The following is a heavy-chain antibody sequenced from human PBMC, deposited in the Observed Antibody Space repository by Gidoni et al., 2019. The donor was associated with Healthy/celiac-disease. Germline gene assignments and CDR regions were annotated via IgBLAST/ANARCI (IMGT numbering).Heavy chain of an antibody. J-gene: IGHJ2*01. CDR2: ISAYNGNT. V-gene: IGHV1-18*04. Sequence: QVQLVQSGAEVKKPGASVKVSCQASGYTFTSYGISWVRQAPGQGLEWMGWISAYNGNTNYAQKLKGRVTMTTDTSTSTAYIELRSMRSDETAVYYCAREVGYSGSYRVVAYFDLWGRGTLVTVSS. CDR1: GYTFTSYG. CDR3: AREVGYSGSYRVVAYFDL. D-gene: IGHD1-26*01.